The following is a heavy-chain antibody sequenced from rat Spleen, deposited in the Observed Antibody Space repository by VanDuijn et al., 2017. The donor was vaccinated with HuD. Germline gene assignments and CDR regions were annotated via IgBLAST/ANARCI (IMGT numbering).Heavy chain of an antibody. CDR2: ISYDGSGT. CDR1: GFTFSDYS. D-gene: IGHD3-8*01. J-gene: IGHJ2*01. V-gene: IGHV5-7*01. Sequence: EVQVVESGGGLVQPGRSLKLSCAASGFTFSDYSMAWVRQAPKKGPEWVATISYDGSGTYYRDSVKGRFTISRDYTKSTLFLQMDSLTSEDTATYYCTSSSVVAPYYFDYWGQGVMVTVS. CDR3: TSSSVVAPYYFDY.